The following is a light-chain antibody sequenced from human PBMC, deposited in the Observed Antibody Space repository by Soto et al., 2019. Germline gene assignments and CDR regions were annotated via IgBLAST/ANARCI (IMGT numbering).Light chain of an antibody. CDR2: DVI. J-gene: IGLJ1*01. CDR3: SSYTSSGTYV. CDR1: SSDVGGYNY. Sequence: QSVLPQSASVSGSPGQSITISCAGTSSDVGGYNYVSWYQQHPGEAPKLMIYDVINRPSGVSDRFSGSKSGNSASLTISGLQAQDEADYYCSSYTSSGTYVFGTGTKVTVL. V-gene: IGLV2-14*03.